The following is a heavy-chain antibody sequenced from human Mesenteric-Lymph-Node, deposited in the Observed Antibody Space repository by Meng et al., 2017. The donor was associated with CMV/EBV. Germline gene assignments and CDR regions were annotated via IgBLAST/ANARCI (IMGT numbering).Heavy chain of an antibody. V-gene: IGHV1-2*02. CDR2: INPNSGGT. CDR3: ARELGRALRDCSSTSCYKRGAYYYGMDV. CDR1: GYTFTGYY. D-gene: IGHD2-2*02. Sequence: ASVKVSCKASGYTFTGYYMHWVRQAPGQGLEWMGWINPNSGGTNYAQKFQGRVTMTRDTSISTAYMELSRLRSDDTAVYYCARELGRALRDCSSTSCYKRGAYYYGMDVWGQGTTVTVSS. J-gene: IGHJ6*02.